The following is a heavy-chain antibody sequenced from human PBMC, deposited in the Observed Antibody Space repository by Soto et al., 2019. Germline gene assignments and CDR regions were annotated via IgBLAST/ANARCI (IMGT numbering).Heavy chain of an antibody. V-gene: IGHV1-2*02. CDR3: AREGGWDGIVLMVYAIHRGPVDY. CDR1: GYTFTGYY. J-gene: IGHJ4*02. D-gene: IGHD2-8*01. Sequence: SCKASGYTFTGYYMHWVRQAPGQGLEWMGWINPNSGGTNYAQKFQGRVTMTRDTSISTAYMELSRLRSDGTAVYYCAREGGWDGIVLMVYAIHRGPVDYWGQGTLVTVSS. CDR2: INPNSGGT.